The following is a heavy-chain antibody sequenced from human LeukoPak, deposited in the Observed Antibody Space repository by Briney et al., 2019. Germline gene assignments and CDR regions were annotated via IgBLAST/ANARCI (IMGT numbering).Heavy chain of an antibody. CDR1: GGSISSSSNY. J-gene: IGHJ4*02. CDR3: VREGVYNFDSSGYFIFDY. CDR2: IYYSGST. Sequence: PSETLSLTRTVSGGSISSSSNYWGWIRQPPGKGLEWIGSIYYSGSTYYNPSLKRRVTISVDTSKNQFSLKLTSVTAADTAVYYCVREGVYNFDSSGYFIFDYWGQGTLATVSS. D-gene: IGHD3-22*01. V-gene: IGHV4-39*02.